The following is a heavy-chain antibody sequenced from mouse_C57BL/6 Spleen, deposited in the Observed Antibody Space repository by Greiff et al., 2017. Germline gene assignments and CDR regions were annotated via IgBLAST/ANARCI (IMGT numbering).Heavy chain of an antibody. J-gene: IGHJ4*01. Sequence: EVMLVESGGGLVKPGGSLKLSCAASGFTFSDYGMHWVRQAPEKGLEWVAYISSGSSTIYYADTVKGRFTISRDNAKNTLFLQMTSLRSEDTAMXYCARGGPTVVSMDYWGQGTSVTVSS. CDR3: ARGGPTVVSMDY. D-gene: IGHD1-1*01. CDR2: ISSGSSTI. V-gene: IGHV5-17*01. CDR1: GFTFSDYG.